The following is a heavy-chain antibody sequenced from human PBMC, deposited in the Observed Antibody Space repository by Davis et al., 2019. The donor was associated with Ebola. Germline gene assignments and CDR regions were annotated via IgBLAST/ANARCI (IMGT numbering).Heavy chain of an antibody. CDR1: GGSISSYY. CDR3: ASEGGYSGYDLAY. V-gene: IGHV4-34*01. Sequence: MPSETLSLTCTVSGGSISSYYWSWIRQPPGKGLEWIGEINHSGSTNYHPSLKSRVTISVDTSKNQFSLKLSSVTAADTAVYYCASEGGYSGYDLAYWGQGTLVTVSS. CDR2: INHSGST. D-gene: IGHD5-12*01. J-gene: IGHJ4*02.